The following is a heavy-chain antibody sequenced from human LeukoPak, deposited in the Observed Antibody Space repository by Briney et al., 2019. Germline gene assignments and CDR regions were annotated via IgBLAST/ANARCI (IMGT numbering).Heavy chain of an antibody. CDR3: ATDPHYSGSYSYYYYYMDV. Sequence: GGSLRLSCAASGFTFSSYAMSWARQAPGKGLEWVSAISGSGGSTYYADSVKGRFTISRDNSKNTLYLQMNSLRAEDTAVYYCATDPHYSGSYSYYYYYMDVWGKGTTVTVSS. V-gene: IGHV3-23*01. CDR2: ISGSGGST. J-gene: IGHJ6*03. D-gene: IGHD1-26*01. CDR1: GFTFSSYA.